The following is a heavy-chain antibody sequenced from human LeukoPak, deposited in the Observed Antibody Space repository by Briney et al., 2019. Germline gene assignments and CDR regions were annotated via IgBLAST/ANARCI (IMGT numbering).Heavy chain of an antibody. D-gene: IGHD2-15*01. CDR3: ARYFSAVQFLGFEP. V-gene: IGHV4-30-2*01. CDR2: IYHGGNA. J-gene: IGHJ5*02. Sequence: SETLSLTCAVSGDSITSGGYSWTWIRQRPGEGLEWIGYIYHGGNAYFNPSLKSRVNISVDRSKNQLFLILNSVTAADTAVYYCARYFSAVQFLGFEPWGTGALVT. CDR1: GDSITSGGYS.